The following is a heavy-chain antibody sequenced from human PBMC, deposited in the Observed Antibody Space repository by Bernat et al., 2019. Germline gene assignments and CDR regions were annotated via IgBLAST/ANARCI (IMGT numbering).Heavy chain of an antibody. V-gene: IGHV2-26*01. Sequence: QVTLKESGPVLVKPTETLTLTCTVSGFSLTNGRVGVTWIRQSPGRALEWLAHILSNDEKLFTTSLRSRLTISKDTSKSQVVLTVANMDPVDTATYYCARIRDYGDDGDLGSRYYYMDVWGSGTRVIVSS. J-gene: IGHJ6*03. CDR1: GFSLTNGRVG. D-gene: IGHD4-17*01. CDR3: ARIRDYGDDGDLGSRYYYMDV. CDR2: ILSNDEK.